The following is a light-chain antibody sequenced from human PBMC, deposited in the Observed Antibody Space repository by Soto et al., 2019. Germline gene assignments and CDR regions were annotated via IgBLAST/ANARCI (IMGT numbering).Light chain of an antibody. CDR1: QSISSGY. CDR3: QQYVNSLYT. V-gene: IGKV3-20*01. CDR2: GAS. Sequence: EIVVTQSPGTLSLSPGERATLSCRASQSISSGYLAWYQQKPGQAPRLLIYGASSRATGIPDRFSGSGSGTDFTLTISRLEPEDFAVYYCQQYVNSLYTFGQGTKVDIK. J-gene: IGKJ2*01.